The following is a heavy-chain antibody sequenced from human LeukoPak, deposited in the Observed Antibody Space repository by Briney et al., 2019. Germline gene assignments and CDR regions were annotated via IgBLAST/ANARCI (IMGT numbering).Heavy chain of an antibody. V-gene: IGHV3-48*01. D-gene: IGHD3-3*01. CDR2: ISSSSSTI. Sequence: GGFLRLSCAASGFIFSRDSMNWVRQAPGKGLEWISYISSSSSTIYYADSVKGRFTISRDNAKNSLYLQMNSLRAEDTAVYYCASLSLRFIDYWGQGTLVTVSS. J-gene: IGHJ4*02. CDR3: ASLSLRFIDY. CDR1: GFIFSRDS.